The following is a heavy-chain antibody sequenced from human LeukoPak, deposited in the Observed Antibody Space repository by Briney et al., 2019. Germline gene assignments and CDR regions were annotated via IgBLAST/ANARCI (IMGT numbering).Heavy chain of an antibody. CDR1: GFTVSDYN. CDR2: ISESGTAI. J-gene: IGHJ4*02. Sequence: PGGSLRLSCAASGFTVSDYNMNWVRQARGKGLEWVSFISESGTAIYYAESVKGRFTISRDIARNSVYLQMNSLRDEDTAVYYCARYFDSWGQGTLVTVSS. CDR3: ARYFDS. V-gene: IGHV3-48*02.